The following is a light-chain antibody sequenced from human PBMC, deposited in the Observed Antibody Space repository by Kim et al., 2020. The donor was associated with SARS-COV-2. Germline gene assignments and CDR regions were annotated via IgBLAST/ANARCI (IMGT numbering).Light chain of an antibody. Sequence: DVVMTQSPLSLSVTLGQPASISCRSSQSLVYSDGNMYLNWFQQRPGQSPRRLLYKVSSRDSGVPDRFSGSGSGTDFTLKISRVEAEDVGIYYCMQGSHWPPTFDQGTKVDIK. CDR1: QSLVYSDGNMY. CDR2: KVS. V-gene: IGKV2-30*01. CDR3: MQGSHWPPT. J-gene: IGKJ1*01.